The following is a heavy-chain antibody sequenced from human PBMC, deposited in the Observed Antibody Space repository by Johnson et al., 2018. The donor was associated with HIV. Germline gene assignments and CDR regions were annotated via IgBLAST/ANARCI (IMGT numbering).Heavy chain of an antibody. CDR3: AFSSWYAFDI. CDR2: ILHDGFKK. Sequence: QVQVLESGGGVVQPGRSLRLSCAASGFTFSNYALHWVRQAPGKGLEWVAIILHDGFKKYYADSLKGRFTISRDNSKNTLYLQMNSLRAEDTAVYYCAFSSWYAFDIWGQGTMVTVSS. V-gene: IGHV3-30*04. D-gene: IGHD6-13*01. J-gene: IGHJ3*02. CDR1: GFTFSNYA.